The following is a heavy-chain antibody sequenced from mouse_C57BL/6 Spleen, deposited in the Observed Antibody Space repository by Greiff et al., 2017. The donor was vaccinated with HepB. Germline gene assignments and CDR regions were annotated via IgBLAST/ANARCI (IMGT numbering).Heavy chain of an antibody. J-gene: IGHJ3*01. CDR2: FYTGSGSV. Sequence: VKLLESGAELVKPGASVKLSCKASGYTFTEYTIHWVKQRSGQGLEWIGWFYTGSGSVKYNEKFKDKATLTADKSSSTVYMEISRLTSEDSAVYFCARHEYDYAEGFAYWGQGTLVTVSA. CDR1: GYTFTEYT. CDR3: ARHEYDYAEGFAY. V-gene: IGHV1-62-2*01. D-gene: IGHD2-4*01.